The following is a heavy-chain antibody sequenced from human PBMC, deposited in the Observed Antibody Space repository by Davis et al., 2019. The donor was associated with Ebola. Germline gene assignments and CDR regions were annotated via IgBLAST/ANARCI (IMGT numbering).Heavy chain of an antibody. CDR3: ATDEGGSRY. V-gene: IGHV3-15*07. Sequence: GESLKISCAGTGFTVSSAWMNWVRLVPGKGLEWVGRIKTKTDEGILDYAEPVKGRFIMSRDDARNTMSLHMSNLKTEDTGVYYCATDEGGSRYWGQGSRVIVSS. CDR2: IKTKTDEGIL. J-gene: IGHJ4*02. D-gene: IGHD1-26*01. CDR1: GFTVSSAW.